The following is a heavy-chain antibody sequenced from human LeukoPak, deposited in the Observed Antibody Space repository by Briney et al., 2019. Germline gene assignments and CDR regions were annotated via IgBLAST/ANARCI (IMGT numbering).Heavy chain of an antibody. CDR1: GFTFSSCW. CDR3: ARGQVKLWFGDSGTV. V-gene: IGHV3-7*01. J-gene: IGHJ4*02. D-gene: IGHD3-10*01. Sequence: GGSLRLSCAASGFTFSSCWMSWVRQAPGKGLEWVANIKQDGSEKYYVDSVKGRFTISRDNAKNSLYLQMNSLRAEDTAVYYCARGQVKLWFGDSGTVWGQGTLVTVSS. CDR2: IKQDGSEK.